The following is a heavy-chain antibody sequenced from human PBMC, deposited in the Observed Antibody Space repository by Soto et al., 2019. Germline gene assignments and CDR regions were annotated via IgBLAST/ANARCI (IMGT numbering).Heavy chain of an antibody. Sequence: SETLSLTCTVSGGSISSYYWSWIRQPPGKGLEWIGYIYYSGSTNYNPSLKSRVTISVDTSKNQFSLKLSSVTAADTAVYYCGSQTGYGYNFDYWGQGTLVTVSS. J-gene: IGHJ4*02. CDR1: GGSISSYY. CDR2: IYYSGST. CDR3: GSQTGYGYNFDY. D-gene: IGHD5-12*01. V-gene: IGHV4-59*01.